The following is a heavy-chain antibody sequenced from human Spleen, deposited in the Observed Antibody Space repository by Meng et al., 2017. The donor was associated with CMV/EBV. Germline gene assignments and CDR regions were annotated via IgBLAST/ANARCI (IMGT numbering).Heavy chain of an antibody. CDR1: GGSISRSF. D-gene: IGHD2-15*01. CDR3: ARAPTLVAAFDF. CDR2: IAYGGDI. Sequence: SLIGSVSGGSISRSFWSWIRQPPGKGLEWIGYIAYGGDITYSPSLKSRVSISVDTSRFSLKLSSVTAADTAVYYCARAPTLVAAFDFWGQGALVTVSS. J-gene: IGHJ4*02. V-gene: IGHV4-59*01.